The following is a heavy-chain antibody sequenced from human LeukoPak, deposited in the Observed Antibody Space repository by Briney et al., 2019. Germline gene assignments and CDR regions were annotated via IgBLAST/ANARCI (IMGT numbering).Heavy chain of an antibody. CDR3: VTRDGVSSGFFNPDY. Sequence: GASVKVSCKASGYTFTLYAMNWVRQAPGQGLEWMGWINTNTGNPTYAQGFTGRFVFSLDTSVSTAYLQISSLKAEDTAVYYCVTRDGVSSGFFNPDYWGQGTLVTVSS. CDR2: INTNTGNP. D-gene: IGHD3-22*01. CDR1: GYTFTLYA. J-gene: IGHJ4*02. V-gene: IGHV7-4-1*02.